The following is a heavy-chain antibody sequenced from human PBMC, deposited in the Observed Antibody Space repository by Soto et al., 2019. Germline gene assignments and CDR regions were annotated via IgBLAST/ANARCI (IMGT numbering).Heavy chain of an antibody. CDR1: GYTFTKYG. D-gene: IGHD5-18*01. J-gene: IGHJ4*02. CDR3: PRAASLWLFPY. Sequence: QVQLVQSGPEVKKPGASVKVSCKASGYTFTKYGISWVRQAPGQGLEWMGWINVYNGNTDYVEKLQGRVTMTTDTSTSTAYMELRSLRSDDTAVYYCPRAASLWLFPYWGQGTLVTVSS. V-gene: IGHV1-18*01. CDR2: INVYNGNT.